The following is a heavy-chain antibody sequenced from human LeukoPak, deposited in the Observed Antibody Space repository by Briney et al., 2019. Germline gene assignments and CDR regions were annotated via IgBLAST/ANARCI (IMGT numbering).Heavy chain of an antibody. J-gene: IGHJ4*02. CDR2: INHSGST. D-gene: IGHD4-17*01. CDR3: ARASCGDYGY. Sequence: SETLSLTCAVYGGSFSGYYWSWIRQPPGKGLEWIGEINHSGSTNYNPSLKSRVTISVDTSKNQFSLKLSSVTAADTAVYYCARASCGDYGYWGQGTLVTVSS. CDR1: GGSFSGYY. V-gene: IGHV4-34*01.